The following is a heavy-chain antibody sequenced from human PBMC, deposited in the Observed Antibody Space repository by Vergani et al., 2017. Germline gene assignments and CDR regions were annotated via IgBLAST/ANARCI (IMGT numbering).Heavy chain of an antibody. Sequence: QVQLVQSGAEVKKPGSSVKVSCKASGGTFSSYAISWVRQAPGQGLEWMGGIIPIFGTAHYAQKFQGRVTITADESTSTAYMELSSLRSEDTAVYYCARGGSRVAGTAVDYWGQGTLVTVSS. V-gene: IGHV1-69*01. CDR1: GGTFSSYA. D-gene: IGHD6-19*01. J-gene: IGHJ4*02. CDR2: IIPIFGTA. CDR3: ARGGSRVAGTAVDY.